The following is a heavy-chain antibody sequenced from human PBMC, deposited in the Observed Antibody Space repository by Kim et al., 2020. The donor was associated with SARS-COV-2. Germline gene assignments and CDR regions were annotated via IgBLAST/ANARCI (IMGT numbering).Heavy chain of an antibody. V-gene: IGHV1-46*01. J-gene: IGHJ4*02. D-gene: IGHD3-10*01. Sequence: FQGRVTMTRDTSTSTVYMELSSLRSEDTAVYYCARARGDYGSGSYYYFDYWGQGTLVTVSS. CDR3: ARARGDYGSGSYYYFDY.